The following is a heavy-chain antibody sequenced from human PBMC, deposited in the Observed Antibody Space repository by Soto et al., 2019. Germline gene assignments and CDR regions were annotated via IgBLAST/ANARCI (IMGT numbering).Heavy chain of an antibody. CDR3: VRQGFGRLHGLVVD. CDR1: DDSSSSYK. D-gene: IGHD3-10*01. V-gene: IGHV4-59*08. J-gene: IGHJ6*02. Sequence: QVQLQESGPGLVKPSETLSLTCTVSDDSSSSYKWSWIRQPPGRRLEWIGYIDSNGGTSYNPSLQSRVAIAIDTTNKEFSLKLSSVTAADTAVYYGVRQGFGRLHGLVVDWGQGNTVTVSS. CDR2: IDSNGGT.